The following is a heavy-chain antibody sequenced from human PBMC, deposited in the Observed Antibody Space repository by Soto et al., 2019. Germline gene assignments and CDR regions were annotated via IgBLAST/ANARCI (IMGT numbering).Heavy chain of an antibody. Sequence: QVQLVESGGGVVQPERSQRLSCAASKFTFRTYVMHWVRQAPGKGLEWVALISFDGSNKYYADSVKGRFTIGRDNSKNTMYMKMNSLRTEDTAVYYCAREMIPMIMGGMSAMDVWGQGTTVTVSS. CDR2: ISFDGSNK. CDR1: KFTFRTYV. CDR3: AREMIPMIMGGMSAMDV. J-gene: IGHJ6*02. D-gene: IGHD3-22*01. V-gene: IGHV3-30*04.